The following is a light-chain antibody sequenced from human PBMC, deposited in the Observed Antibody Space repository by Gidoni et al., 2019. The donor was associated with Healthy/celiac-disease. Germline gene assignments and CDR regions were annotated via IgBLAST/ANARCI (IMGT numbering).Light chain of an antibody. CDR1: QSVSSY. CDR2: DAS. V-gene: IGKV3-11*01. CDR3: QQRSNWPPIT. J-gene: IGKJ5*01. Sequence: DIVLTQSPATLSLSPGERATRSCRASQSVSSYLAWYQQKPGQAPRLLIYDASNRATGIPARFSGSGSGTDFTLTISSLEPEDFAVYYCQQRSNWPPITFGQGTRLEIK.